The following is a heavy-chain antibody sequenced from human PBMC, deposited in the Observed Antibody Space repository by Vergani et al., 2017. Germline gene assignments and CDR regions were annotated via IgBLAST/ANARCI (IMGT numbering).Heavy chain of an antibody. D-gene: IGHD3-3*01. Sequence: QVQLQESGPGLVKPSQTLSLTCTVSGGSISSGGYYWSWIRQHPGKGLEWIGYIYYSGGTYYNPSLKSRVTISVDTSKNQFSLKLSSVTAADTAVYYCARTRITIFGVVIRGYYFDYWGQGTMVTVSS. CDR2: IYYSGGT. J-gene: IGHJ4*02. CDR1: GGSISSGGYY. CDR3: ARTRITIFGVVIRGYYFDY. V-gene: IGHV4-31*03.